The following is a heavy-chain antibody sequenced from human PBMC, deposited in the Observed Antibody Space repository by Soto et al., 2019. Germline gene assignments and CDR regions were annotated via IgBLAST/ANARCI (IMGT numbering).Heavy chain of an antibody. Sequence: SVKVSCKASRVAFSKFIVTWVRQAPGLGLEWVGGIIPIFGTANYAQKFQGRVTITADESTSTSYMEVNNLRSEDTAVYYCAKLRYTSKMGYYYGMDVWGQGTTVTVSS. CDR3: AKLRYTSKMGYYYGMDV. J-gene: IGHJ6*02. CDR2: IIPIFGTA. D-gene: IGHD1-20*01. V-gene: IGHV1-69*13. CDR1: RVAFSKFI.